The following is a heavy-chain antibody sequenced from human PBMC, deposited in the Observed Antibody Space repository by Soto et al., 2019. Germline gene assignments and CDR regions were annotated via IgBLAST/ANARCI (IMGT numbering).Heavy chain of an antibody. CDR1: GGTFSIYA. V-gene: IGHV1-69*13. CDR3: ARDLGEEVYNWNYIFGS. CDR2: IIPIFGTA. D-gene: IGHD1-7*01. J-gene: IGHJ4*02. Sequence: SVKVSCKASGGTFSIYAISWVRQAPGQGLEWMGGIIPIFGTANYAQKFQGRVTITADESTSTAYMELSSLRSEDTAVYYCARDLGEEVYNWNYIFGSWGQGTLVTVS.